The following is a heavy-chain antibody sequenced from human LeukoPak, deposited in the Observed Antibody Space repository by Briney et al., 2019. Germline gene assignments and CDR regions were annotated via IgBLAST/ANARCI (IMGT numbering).Heavy chain of an antibody. CDR3: ARHDILTGYYDNRPFDY. V-gene: IGHV4-39*01. CDR1: GVSISSSSYY. D-gene: IGHD3-9*01. CDR2: IYYSGST. J-gene: IGHJ4*02. Sequence: SETLSLTCTVSGVSISSSSYYWGWIRQPPGKGLEWIGSIYYSGSTYYNPSLKSRVTISVDTSKNQFSLKLSSVTAADTAVYYCARHDILTGYYDNRPFDYWGQGTLVTVSS.